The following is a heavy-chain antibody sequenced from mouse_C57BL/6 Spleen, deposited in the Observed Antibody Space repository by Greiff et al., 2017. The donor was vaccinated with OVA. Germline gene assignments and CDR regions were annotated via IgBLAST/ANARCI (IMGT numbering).Heavy chain of an antibody. Sequence: EVQLQQSGPELVKPGASVKISCKASGYTFTDYYMNWVKQSHGKSLEWIGDINPNNGGTSYNQKFKGKATLTVDKSSSTAYMELRSLTSEDSAVYYCARGNYYGRYWGQGTTLTVSS. J-gene: IGHJ2*01. CDR2: INPNNGGT. CDR3: ARGNYYGRY. V-gene: IGHV1-26*01. CDR1: GYTFTDYY. D-gene: IGHD1-2*01.